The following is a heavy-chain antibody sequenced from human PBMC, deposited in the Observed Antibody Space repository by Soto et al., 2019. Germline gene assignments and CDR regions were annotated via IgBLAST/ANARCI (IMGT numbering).Heavy chain of an antibody. CDR3: ARTKYYYDSSGIAFDP. CDR2: ISAYNGNT. CDR1: VYTFTSYG. Sequence: ASVKVSCKASVYTFTSYGISWVRQAPGQGLEWMGWISAYNGNTNYAQKLQGRVTMTTDTSTSTAYMELRSLRSDDTAVYYCARTKYYYDSSGIAFDPWGDGTLVTVSS. J-gene: IGHJ5*02. V-gene: IGHV1-18*01. D-gene: IGHD3-22*01.